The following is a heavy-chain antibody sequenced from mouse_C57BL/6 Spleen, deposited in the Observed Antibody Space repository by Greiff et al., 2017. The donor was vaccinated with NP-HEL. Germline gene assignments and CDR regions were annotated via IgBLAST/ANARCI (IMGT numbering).Heavy chain of an antibody. CDR1: GYTFTEYT. D-gene: IGHD3-2*02. V-gene: IGHV1-62-2*01. CDR2: FYPGSGSI. Sequence: QVQLKQSGAELVKPGASVKLSCKASGYTFTEYTIHWVKQRSGQGLEWIGWFYPGSGSIKYNEKFKDKATLTADKSSSTVYMELSRLTSEDSAVYFCARHEAPDSSGYAWFAYWGQGTLVTVSA. CDR3: ARHEAPDSSGYAWFAY. J-gene: IGHJ3*01.